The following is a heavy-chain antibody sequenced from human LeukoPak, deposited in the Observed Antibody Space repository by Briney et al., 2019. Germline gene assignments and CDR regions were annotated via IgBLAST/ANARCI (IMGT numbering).Heavy chain of an antibody. D-gene: IGHD5-18*01. CDR1: GFTFSSYA. CDR2: ISGSGGST. V-gene: IGHV3-23*01. Sequence: GGSLRLSCAASGFTFSSYAMSWVRQAPGKGLEWVSAISGSGGSTYYADSVKGRFTISRDNSKNTLYLQMNSLRAEDTAVYYCAKDFRRGYSYGYYFDYRGQGTLVTVSS. J-gene: IGHJ4*02. CDR3: AKDFRRGYSYGYYFDY.